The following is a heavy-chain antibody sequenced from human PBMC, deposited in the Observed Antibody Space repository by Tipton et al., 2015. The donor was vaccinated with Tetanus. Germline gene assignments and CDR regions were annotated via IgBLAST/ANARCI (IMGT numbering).Heavy chain of an antibody. CDR2: INPTDYQT. V-gene: IGHV5-51*01. J-gene: IGHJ2*01. Sequence: VQLVQSGAEVKKPGESLKISCKPSGYNFTIYWIGWVRQMPGKGLEWMGVINPTDYQTSYNPSFEGHVTISADKSISTAHLRWSSLEASDTAIYYCARRRSAILSGSCHWYFDIWGRGTLVIVSS. CDR1: GYNFTIYW. CDR3: ARRRSAILSGSCHWYFDI. D-gene: IGHD3-9*01.